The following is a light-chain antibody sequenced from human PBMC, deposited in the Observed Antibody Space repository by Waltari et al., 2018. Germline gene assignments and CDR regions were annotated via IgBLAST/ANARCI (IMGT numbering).Light chain of an antibody. CDR3: AAWDDSLSGWV. CDR1: SPTLGPNP. V-gene: IGLV1-47*01. Sequence: SVLTQPPSSSGPPGQRVTSPCSGSSPTLGPNPVQCYQQLTGTAPKLLTNRNNQPRSGVPDRVSGSKSGTSAALAISGLRSEDEADYYCAAWDDSLSGWVFGGGTKLAVL. J-gene: IGLJ3*02. CDR2: RNN.